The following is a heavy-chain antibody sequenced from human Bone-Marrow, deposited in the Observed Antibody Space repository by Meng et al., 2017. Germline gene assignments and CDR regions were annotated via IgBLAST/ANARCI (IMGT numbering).Heavy chain of an antibody. CDR2: IYHSGTA. D-gene: IGHD5-24*01. CDR1: GGSISSDNYP. Sequence: QPQLQESGSVLVKPSQTLSLPCAVSGGSISSDNYPWSWTRQPPGKGMESIGYIYHSGTAYYNPSLESRVTISVDRSKNQFSLKLSSVTAADTAVYYCARGDGYNRYFDYWGQGTLVTVSS. CDR3: ARGDGYNRYFDY. V-gene: IGHV4-30-2*01. J-gene: IGHJ4*02.